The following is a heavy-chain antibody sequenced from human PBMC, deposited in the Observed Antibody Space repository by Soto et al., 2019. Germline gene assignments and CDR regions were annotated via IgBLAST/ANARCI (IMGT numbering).Heavy chain of an antibody. CDR3: ARFDEGATATLDY. D-gene: IGHD1-26*01. CDR2: IYPGDSDT. CDR1: GYSFTSYW. J-gene: IGHJ4*02. V-gene: IGHV5-51*01. Sequence: AGESLKISCRGSGYSFTSYWIGLVRPLPGKGLEWMGIIYPGDSDTRYSPSFQGQVTISADKSISTAYLQWSSLKASDTAMYYCARFDEGATATLDYWGQGTLVTVSS.